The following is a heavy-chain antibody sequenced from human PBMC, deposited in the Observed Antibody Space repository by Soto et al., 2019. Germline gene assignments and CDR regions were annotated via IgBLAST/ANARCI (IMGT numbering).Heavy chain of an antibody. J-gene: IGHJ4*02. CDR3: ARGYSTGWFFDY. D-gene: IGHD6-19*01. V-gene: IGHV1-2*04. CDR2: IHGDSGDT. Sequence: QVQLVQSGAEVKKPGASVKVSCKASGYTFTFHYIHWLRQAPGQGLEWMGCIHGDSGDTKYAQKFQGWLTMTRDRSISTAYMELSRLASDDTAVYYCARGYSTGWFFDYWGQGTLVAASS. CDR1: GYTFTFHY.